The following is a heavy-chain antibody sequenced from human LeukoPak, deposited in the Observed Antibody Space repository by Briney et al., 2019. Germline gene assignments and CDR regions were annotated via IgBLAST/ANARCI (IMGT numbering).Heavy chain of an antibody. CDR2: IYYGGST. V-gene: IGHV4-39*01. D-gene: IGHD3-16*02. CDR1: GGSISSSSYY. CDR3: ARHGDYDYVWGSYRYRETIIDY. J-gene: IGHJ4*02. Sequence: SSETLSLTCTVSGGSISSSSYYWGWIRQPPGKGLEWIGSIYYGGSTYYNPSLKSRVTISVDTSKNQFSLKLSSVTAADTAVYYCARHGDYDYVWGSYRYRETIIDYWGQGTRVTVSS.